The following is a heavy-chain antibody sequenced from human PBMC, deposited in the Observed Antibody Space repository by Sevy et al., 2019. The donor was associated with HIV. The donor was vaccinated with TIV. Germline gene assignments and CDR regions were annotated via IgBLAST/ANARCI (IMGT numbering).Heavy chain of an antibody. CDR2: ISGSGGST. CDR1: GFTFSSYA. V-gene: IGHV3-23*01. J-gene: IGHJ4*02. D-gene: IGHD3-22*01. CDR3: AKVDSSGYYSVSGFDY. Sequence: GGSLRLSCAASGFTFSSYAMSWVRQAPGKGEWVSAISGSGGSTYYADSVKGRFTISRDNSKNTLYLQMNSLRAEDTAVYYCAKVDSSGYYSVSGFDYWGQGTLVTVSS.